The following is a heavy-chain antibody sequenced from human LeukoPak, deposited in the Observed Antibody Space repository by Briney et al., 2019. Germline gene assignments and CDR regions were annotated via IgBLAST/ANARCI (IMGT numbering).Heavy chain of an antibody. Sequence: PGGSLRLSCAASGFTFTNYWMSWVRQAPGKGLELVANIKQDRSEKYYVDSVKGRFTISRDNAKNSLYLQMNSLRAEDTAVCYCARESESYDSSGSTFDYWGQGTLVTVSS. D-gene: IGHD3-22*01. CDR2: IKQDRSEK. CDR3: ARESESYDSSGSTFDY. V-gene: IGHV3-7*01. J-gene: IGHJ4*02. CDR1: GFTFTNYW.